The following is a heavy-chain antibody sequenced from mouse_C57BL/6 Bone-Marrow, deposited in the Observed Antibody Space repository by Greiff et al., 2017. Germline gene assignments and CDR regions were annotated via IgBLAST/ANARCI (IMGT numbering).Heavy chain of an antibody. CDR2: IDPSDSYT. J-gene: IGHJ3*01. CDR3: EIWHCVSSGCAY. CDR1: GYTFTSYW. Sequence: QVQLQQPGAELVMPGASVKLSCKASGYTFTSYWMHWVKQRPGQGLEWIGEIDPSDSYTNYNQKFKGKSTLTVDKSSSTAYMQLSSLTSEDSAVYYCEIWHCVSSGCAYWGQGTLVTVSA. D-gene: IGHD1-1*01. V-gene: IGHV1-69*01.